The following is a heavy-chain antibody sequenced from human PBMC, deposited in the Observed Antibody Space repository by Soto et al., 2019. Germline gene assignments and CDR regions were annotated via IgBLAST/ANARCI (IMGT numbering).Heavy chain of an antibody. CDR2: MNPSSGNT. CDR1: GYTFTSYD. Sequence: ASVKVSCKASGYTFTSYDINWVRQATGQGLEWMGWMNPSSGNTGYAQKFLGRVTMTRNTSISTAYMELSSLRSEDTAVYYCARGGITGIYYYYYGMDVWGQGTTVTVSS. J-gene: IGHJ6*02. CDR3: ARGGITGIYYYYYGMDV. V-gene: IGHV1-8*01. D-gene: IGHD3-3*01.